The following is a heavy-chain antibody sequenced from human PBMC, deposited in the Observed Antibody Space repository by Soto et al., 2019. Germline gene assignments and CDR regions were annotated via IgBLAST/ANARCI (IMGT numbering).Heavy chain of an antibody. CDR1: GYTFTSYG. J-gene: IGHJ6*02. V-gene: IGHV1-18*01. CDR2: ISAYNGNT. Sequence: QVQLVQSGAEVKKPGASVKVSCKASGYTFTSYGISWVRQAPGQGLEWMGWISAYNGNTNYAQKLQGRVTTTTDTSTSRADMELRSLRSDDTAVYYCARDPRVRYYYGMDVWGQGTTVTVSS. CDR3: ARDPRVRYYYGMDV. D-gene: IGHD2-21*01.